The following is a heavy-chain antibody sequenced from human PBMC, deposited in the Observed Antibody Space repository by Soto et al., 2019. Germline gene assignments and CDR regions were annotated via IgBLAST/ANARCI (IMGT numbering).Heavy chain of an antibody. Sequence: GASVKVSCKASGYTFTSYGISWVRQAPGQGLEWMGWINPNSGGTKYPQKFQGRVTMTRDTSIRTVYMSLTGLKSDDTAVYFCARDLAKGGGSAGFDYWGQGTLVTVSS. V-gene: IGHV1-2*02. CDR1: GYTFTSYG. D-gene: IGHD2-15*01. J-gene: IGHJ4*02. CDR3: ARDLAKGGGSAGFDY. CDR2: INPNSGGT.